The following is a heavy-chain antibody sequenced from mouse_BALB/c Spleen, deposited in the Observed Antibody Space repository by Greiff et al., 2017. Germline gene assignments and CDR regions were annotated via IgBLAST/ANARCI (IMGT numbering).Heavy chain of an antibody. CDR3: ARWRNWYAWFAY. D-gene: IGHD4-1*01. CDR1: GYTFTSYW. V-gene: IGHV1-7*01. J-gene: IGHJ3*01. CDR2: INPSTGYT. Sequence: QVQLQQSGAELAKPGASVKMSCKASGYTFTSYWMHWVKQRPGQGLEWIGYINPSTGYTEYNQKFKDKATLTADKSSSTAYMQLSSLTSEDSAVYYCARWRNWYAWFAYWGQGTLVTVSA.